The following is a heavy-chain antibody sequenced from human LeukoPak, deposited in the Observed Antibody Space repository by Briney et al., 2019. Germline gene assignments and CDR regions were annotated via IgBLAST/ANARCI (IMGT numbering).Heavy chain of an antibody. Sequence: GASVKVSCKASAYTFSSYDINWVRQATGQGLEWMGWMNPNSGNTGYAQKFQGRLNMTRNTSISTAYMELSSLRSEDTAVYYCARRVGSGWPVQHWGQGTLVTVSS. D-gene: IGHD6-19*01. J-gene: IGHJ1*01. CDR2: MNPNSGNT. CDR3: ARRVGSGWPVQH. CDR1: AYTFSSYD. V-gene: IGHV1-8*01.